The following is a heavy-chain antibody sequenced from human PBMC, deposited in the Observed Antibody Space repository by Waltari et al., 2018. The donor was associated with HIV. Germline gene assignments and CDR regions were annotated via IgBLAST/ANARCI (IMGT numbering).Heavy chain of an antibody. CDR1: GYTFTGYY. D-gene: IGHD5-18*01. Sequence: QVQLVQSGAEVKKPGASVKVSCKASGYTFTGYYMHWVRQAPGQGLEWMGRINPNSGGTNYAQKFQGRVTMTRDTSISTAYMELSRLRSDDTAVYYCARERDTAMVVRDAFDIWGQGTMVTVSS. CDR2: INPNSGGT. CDR3: ARERDTAMVVRDAFDI. J-gene: IGHJ3*02. V-gene: IGHV1-2*06.